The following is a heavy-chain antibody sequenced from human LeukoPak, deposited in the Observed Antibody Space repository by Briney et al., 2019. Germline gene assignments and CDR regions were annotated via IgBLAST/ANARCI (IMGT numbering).Heavy chain of an antibody. CDR3: ARAGRYYFDY. CDR2: INHSGST. Sequence: SETLSLTCAVYGGSFSGYYWSWIRQPPGKGLEWIGEINHSGSTNYNPSLKSRVTISVDTSKNQFALKLSSVTAADTAVYYYARAGRYYFDYWGQGTLVTVSS. V-gene: IGHV4-34*01. D-gene: IGHD6-19*01. CDR1: GGSFSGYY. J-gene: IGHJ4*02.